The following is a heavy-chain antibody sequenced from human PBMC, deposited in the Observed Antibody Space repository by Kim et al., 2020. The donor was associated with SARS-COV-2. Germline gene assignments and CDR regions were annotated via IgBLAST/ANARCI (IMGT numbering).Heavy chain of an antibody. CDR2: IGTAGDT. D-gene: IGHD3-22*01. CDR3: ARASYDSSGYYYAIGTYYFDY. J-gene: IGHJ4*02. CDR1: GFTFSSYD. V-gene: IGHV3-13*01. Sequence: GGSLRLSCAASGFTFSSYDMHWVRQATGKGLEWVSAIGTAGDTYYPGSVKGRFTISRENAKNSLYLQMNSLRAGDTAVYYCARASYDSSGYYYAIGTYYFDYWGQGTLVTVSS.